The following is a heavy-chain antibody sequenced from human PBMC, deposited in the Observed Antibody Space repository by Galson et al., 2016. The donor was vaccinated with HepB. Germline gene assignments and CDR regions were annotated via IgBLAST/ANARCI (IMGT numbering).Heavy chain of an antibody. D-gene: IGHD3-10*01. CDR3: ARHRYSDGSGSYLFDP. J-gene: IGHJ5*02. Sequence: QSGAEVKKSGESLKISCKGSGYTFTSDWIGWVRQMPGKGLEWMGIIYPGDSETRYSPSFEGQVTISADKSINTAYLQWSSLKSSDTAIYYCARHRYSDGSGSYLFDPWGKGTLVTVSS. CDR1: GYTFTSDW. CDR2: IYPGDSET. V-gene: IGHV5-51*01.